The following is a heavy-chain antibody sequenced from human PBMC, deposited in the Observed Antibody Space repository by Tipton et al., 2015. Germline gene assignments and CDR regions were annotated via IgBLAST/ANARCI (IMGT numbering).Heavy chain of an antibody. Sequence: GLVKPSETMSLTCDVSGYSINNDYYWGWIRQAPGKGLEWIGFVYPGGGTYYNPSLKSRVTILVDTTQNQVSLRLTSVTAADTAVYYCASGCINFSYYYWFDPWGPGTLVTVSS. CDR3: ASGCINFSYYYWFDP. CDR1: GYSINNDYY. CDR2: VYPGGGT. V-gene: IGHV4-38-2*01. D-gene: IGHD3-10*01. J-gene: IGHJ5*02.